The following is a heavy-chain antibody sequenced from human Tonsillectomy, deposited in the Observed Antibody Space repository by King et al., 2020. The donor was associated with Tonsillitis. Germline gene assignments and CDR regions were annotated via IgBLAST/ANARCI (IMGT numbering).Heavy chain of an antibody. V-gene: IGHV3-33*08. Sequence: QLVQSGGGVVQPGRSLRLSCAASGFTFRSYGMHWVRQAPGKGLEWVAIIWYDGSNKFYADSVKGRFTISRDNSKNTLYLQMSSLRAEDTAVYYCARSGSWNQLESWGQGTLVTVSS. D-gene: IGHD6-13*01. CDR2: IWYDGSNK. CDR3: ARSGSWNQLES. J-gene: IGHJ4*02. CDR1: GFTFRSYG.